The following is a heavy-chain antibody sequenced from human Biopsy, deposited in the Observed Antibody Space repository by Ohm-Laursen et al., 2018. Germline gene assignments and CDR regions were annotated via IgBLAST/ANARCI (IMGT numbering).Heavy chain of an antibody. CDR2: IYDRGSTA. V-gene: IGHV4-61*01. Sequence: SDTLSLTCTVSGDSVRSGSLHWTWIRQPPGQGLEYIGYIYDRGSTANYNPSLENRFPMSVDMPKNQFSLKLSFVTPADTATYYCARGMRSNGWPYFDSWGQGTLVTVSS. CDR3: ARGMRSNGWPYFDS. J-gene: IGHJ4*02. D-gene: IGHD6-19*01. CDR1: GDSVRSGSLH.